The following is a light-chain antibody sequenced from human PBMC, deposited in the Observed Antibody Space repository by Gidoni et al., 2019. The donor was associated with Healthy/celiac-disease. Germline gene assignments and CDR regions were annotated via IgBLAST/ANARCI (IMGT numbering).Light chain of an antibody. CDR2: RDS. Sequence: SELTQPLSVSVARGQTARITCGGNNIGSKNVHWYQQKPGQAPVLVIYRDSNRPSGIPERFSGSNSGNTATLTIRRAQAGDEADYYCQVWDSSTVVFGGGPKLPVL. V-gene: IGLV3-9*01. CDR1: NIGSKN. CDR3: QVWDSSTVV. J-gene: IGLJ2*01.